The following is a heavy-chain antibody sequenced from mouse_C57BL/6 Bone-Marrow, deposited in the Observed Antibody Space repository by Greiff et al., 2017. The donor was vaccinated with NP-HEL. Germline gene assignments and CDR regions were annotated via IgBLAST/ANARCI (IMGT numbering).Heavy chain of an antibody. CDR2: INPYNGGT. Sequence: VQLQQSGPVLVKPGASVKMSCKASGYTFTDYYMNWVKQSHGKSLEWIGVINPYNGGTSYNQKFKGKATLTVDKSSSTAYMELNSLTSEDSAVYYCARNYDYDGRFAYWGQGTLVTVSA. D-gene: IGHD2-4*01. J-gene: IGHJ3*01. CDR3: ARNYDYDGRFAY. CDR1: GYTFTDYY. V-gene: IGHV1-19*01.